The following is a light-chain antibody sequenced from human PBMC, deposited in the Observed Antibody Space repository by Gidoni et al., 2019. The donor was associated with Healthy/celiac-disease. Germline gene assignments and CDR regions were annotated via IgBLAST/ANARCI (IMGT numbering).Light chain of an antibody. Sequence: QAGLTQPPSVSNGLRQTATLTCTGNSNNVGNQGAAWLQQHQGHPPKLLSYRNNNRPSGISERFSASRSGNTASLTITGLQPEDEADYYCSAWDSSLSARVFGGGTKLTVL. CDR1: SNNVGNQG. J-gene: IGLJ3*02. V-gene: IGLV10-54*04. CDR2: RNN. CDR3: SAWDSSLSARV.